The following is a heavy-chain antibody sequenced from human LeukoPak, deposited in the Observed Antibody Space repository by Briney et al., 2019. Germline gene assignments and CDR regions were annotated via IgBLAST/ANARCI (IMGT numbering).Heavy chain of an antibody. J-gene: IGHJ5*02. V-gene: IGHV4-34*01. CDR3: ARATHKGYCSSTSCYFWFDP. D-gene: IGHD2-2*01. CDR2: INHSGST. CDR1: GGSFSGYY. Sequence: PSETLSPTCAVYGGSFSGYYWSWIRQPPGKGLEWIGEINHSGSTNYNPSLKSRVTISVDTSKNQFSLKLSSVTAADTAVYYCARATHKGYCSSTSCYFWFDPWGQGTLVTVSS.